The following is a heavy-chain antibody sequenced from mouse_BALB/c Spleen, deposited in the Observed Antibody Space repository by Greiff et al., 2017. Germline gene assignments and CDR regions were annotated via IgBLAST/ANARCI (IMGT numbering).Heavy chain of an antibody. CDR2: IDPETGGT. J-gene: IGHJ2*01. CDR1: GYTFTDYE. CDR3: TRSRTFYYGSSYDY. V-gene: IGHV1-15*01. D-gene: IGHD1-1*01. Sequence: QVHVKQSGAELVRPGASVTLSCKASGYTFTDYEMHWVKQTPVHGLEWIGAIDPETGGTAYNQKFKGKATLTADKSSSTAYMELRSLTSEDSAVYYCTRSRTFYYGSSYDYWGQGTTLTVSS.